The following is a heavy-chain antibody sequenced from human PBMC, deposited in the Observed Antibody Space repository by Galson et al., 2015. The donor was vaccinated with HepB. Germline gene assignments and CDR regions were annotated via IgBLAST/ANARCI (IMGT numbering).Heavy chain of an antibody. V-gene: IGHV7-4-1*02. D-gene: IGHD4-17*01. J-gene: IGHJ6*02. Sequence: SVKVSCKASGYTFTSYAMNWVRQAPGQGLEWMGWINTNTGNPTYAQGFTGRFVFSLDTSVSTAYLQISSLKAEDTAVYYCARGKYGDYVAVSYYGMDVWGQGTTVTVSS. CDR1: GYTFTSYA. CDR3: ARGKYGDYVAVSYYGMDV. CDR2: INTNTGNP.